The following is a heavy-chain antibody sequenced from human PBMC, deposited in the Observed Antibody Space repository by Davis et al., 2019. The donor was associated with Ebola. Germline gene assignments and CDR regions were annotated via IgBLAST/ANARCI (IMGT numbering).Heavy chain of an antibody. J-gene: IGHJ4*02. CDR1: GFSFSDYY. V-gene: IGHV3-11*06. D-gene: IGHD5-24*01. CDR3: ARGPRKMATTNFDY. CDR2: ISISSGFT. Sequence: GESLKISCAASGFSFSDYYMSWIRQAPGKGLEWVSYISISSGFTNYADSVEGRFTISRDNAKNSLYLQMNSLRAEDTAMYYCARGPRKMATTNFDYWGQGTLVTVSS.